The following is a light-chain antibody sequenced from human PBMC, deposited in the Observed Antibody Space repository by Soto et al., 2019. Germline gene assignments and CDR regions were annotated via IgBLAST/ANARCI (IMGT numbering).Light chain of an antibody. CDR1: QNVSSK. CDR2: GTS. CDR3: QQYSNWPPVT. J-gene: IGKJ5*01. Sequence: EIVMAQSPGTLSVSPGERATLSCRASQNVSSKLAWYQQKPGQSPRLLIYGTSIRATGIPARFSGSGSGTDFTLTITNLQSEDFGVYYCQQYSNWPPVTFGQGTRLEVK. V-gene: IGKV3-15*01.